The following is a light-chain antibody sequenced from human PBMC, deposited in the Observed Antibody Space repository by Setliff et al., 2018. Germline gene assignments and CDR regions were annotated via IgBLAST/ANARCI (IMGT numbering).Light chain of an antibody. V-gene: IGLV2-11*01. J-gene: IGLJ1*01. Sequence: QSALTQPASVSGSPGQSITISCAGTSSDVGAYSHVSWYQQYPGKAPKLMISEVSNRPSGVPDRFSGSKSGNTASLTISGLQAEDEADYSCCSYADTYISVFGTGTKVTVL. CDR2: EVS. CDR1: SSDVGAYSH. CDR3: CSYADTYISV.